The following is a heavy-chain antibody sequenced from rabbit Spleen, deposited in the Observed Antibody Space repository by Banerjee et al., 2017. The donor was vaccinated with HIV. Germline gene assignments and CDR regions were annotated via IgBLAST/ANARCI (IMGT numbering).Heavy chain of an antibody. Sequence: QEQLEESGGGLVKPGGTLTLTCKASGIDFSNYYYMYWVRQAPGKGLELIAWIYTVNGSTWYGSWVKGRFTISRSTSLNTVDLKMTSLTAADTATYFCARDSGSSFSSYGMALWGPGTLVPVS. J-gene: IGHJ6*01. D-gene: IGHD8-1*01. CDR2: IYTVNGST. CDR1: GIDFSNYYY. V-gene: IGHV1S43*01. CDR3: ARDSGSSFSSYGMAL.